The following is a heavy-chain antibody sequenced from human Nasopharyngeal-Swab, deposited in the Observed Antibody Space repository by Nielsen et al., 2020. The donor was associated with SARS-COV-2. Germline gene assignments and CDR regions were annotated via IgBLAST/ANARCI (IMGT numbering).Heavy chain of an antibody. J-gene: IGHJ4*02. CDR2: ISWNSGNI. CDR1: GFTFDDYA. V-gene: IGHV3-9*01. D-gene: IGHD4-17*01. Sequence: SLKISCAASGFTFDDYAMHWVRQAPGKGLEWVSGISWNSGNIGYADSVKGRFTISRDNAKNSLYLQMNSLRAEDTALYYCAKESSVTTEGWGQGTLVTVSS. CDR3: AKESSVTTEG.